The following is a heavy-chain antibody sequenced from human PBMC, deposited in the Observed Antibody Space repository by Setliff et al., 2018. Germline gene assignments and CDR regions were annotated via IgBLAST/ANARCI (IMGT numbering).Heavy chain of an antibody. CDR3: ARSPALLGIVYLDP. J-gene: IGHJ5*02. V-gene: IGHV1-69*05. CDR1: GDSFSNYA. CDR2: LIPMFGTP. Sequence: SVKVSCKSSGDSFSNYAISWVRQAPGQGLEWMGGLIPMFGTPGYAQKFQDRVTITTDESTSTAYMELNSLTSEDTAVYYCARSPALLGIVYLDPWGQGTRVTVSS. D-gene: IGHD2-15*01.